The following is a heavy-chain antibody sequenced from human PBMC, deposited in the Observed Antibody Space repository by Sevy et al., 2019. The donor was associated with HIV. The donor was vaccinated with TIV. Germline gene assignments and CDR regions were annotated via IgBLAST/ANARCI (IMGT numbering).Heavy chain of an antibody. J-gene: IGHJ4*02. CDR3: ATTKDYYDSSGSPFDY. D-gene: IGHD3-22*01. V-gene: IGHV1-24*01. Sequence: KVSCMVSGYTLSELSMHWVRQAPGKGLEWMGSFDPEDDETIYAQKFQGRVTMTEDTSTDTAYMELNNLRSEDTAVYYCATTKDYYDSSGSPFDYWGQGTLVTVSS. CDR2: FDPEDDET. CDR1: GYTLSELS.